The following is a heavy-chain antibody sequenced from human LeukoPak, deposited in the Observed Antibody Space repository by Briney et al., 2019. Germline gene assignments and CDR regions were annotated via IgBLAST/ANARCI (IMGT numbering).Heavy chain of an antibody. D-gene: IGHD6-19*01. CDR2: IYPGNADT. J-gene: IGHJ4*02. CDR1: GYSFTSCC. Sequence: GESLTIFCSGSGYSFTSCCIGWVRRMAGEGREGMRIIYPGNADTRYSPPSQAQVTIPAHKSITTAYLQCSSPKASDTAMYYCARQDISGWYYYWGQGTLVTVSS. V-gene: IGHV5-51*01. CDR3: ARQDISGWYYY.